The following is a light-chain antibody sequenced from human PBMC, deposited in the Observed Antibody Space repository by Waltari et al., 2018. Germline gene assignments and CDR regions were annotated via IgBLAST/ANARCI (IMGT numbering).Light chain of an antibody. CDR1: QSFSQW. Sequence: DIQMTQSPSTLSASVGDTVPITCRASQSFSQWLAWYQQKPGKAPRLLIHRASVLQTGVASRFSASGSGTEFTFTISSLLPDDFATYYCQYYYSFSRTFGQGTKVEIK. V-gene: IGKV1-5*03. J-gene: IGKJ1*01. CDR3: QYYYSFSRT. CDR2: RAS.